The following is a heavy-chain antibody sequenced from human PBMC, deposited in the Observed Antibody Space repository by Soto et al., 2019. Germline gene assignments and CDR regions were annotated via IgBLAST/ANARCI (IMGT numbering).Heavy chain of an antibody. V-gene: IGHV3-23*01. CDR3: AKDRYYGSGSYMTDNWFDP. CDR1: GFTFSSYA. CDR2: ISGSGGST. D-gene: IGHD3-10*01. J-gene: IGHJ5*02. Sequence: EVQLLESGGGLVQPGGSLRLSCAASGFTFSSYAMSWVRQAPGKGLEWVSAISGSGGSTYYADSVKGRFTISRDNAKNTLYLQMNGLRAEDTAVYYCAKDRYYGSGSYMTDNWFDPWGQGTLVTVSS.